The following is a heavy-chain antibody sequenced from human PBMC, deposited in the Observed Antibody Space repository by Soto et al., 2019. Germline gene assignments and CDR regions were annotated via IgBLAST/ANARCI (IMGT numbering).Heavy chain of an antibody. CDR2: IYPDDSDT. CDR1: GYSFNTYW. J-gene: IGHJ4*02. CDR3: TRAPSGNYYFEY. Sequence: PGESLKISCKASGYSFNTYWIGWVHQLPGKGLEWMGIIYPDDSDTRYSPSFQGQVTISADKSFTTVYLQMNSLKTEDTAVYYCTRAPSGNYYFEYWGQGTLVTVSS. D-gene: IGHD1-26*01. V-gene: IGHV5-51*07.